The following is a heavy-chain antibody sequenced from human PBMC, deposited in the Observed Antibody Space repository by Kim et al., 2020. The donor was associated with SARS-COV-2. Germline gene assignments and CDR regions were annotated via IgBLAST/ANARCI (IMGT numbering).Heavy chain of an antibody. Sequence: GGSLRLFCAASGFTFSSYSMNWVRQAPGKGLDWVSSISSSSSYIYYADSVKGRFTISRDNAKNSLYLQMNSLRAEDTAVYYCARMEREHYDFWSGACIDYWGQGTLVTVSS. CDR3: ARMEREHYDFWSGACIDY. V-gene: IGHV3-21*01. J-gene: IGHJ4*02. CDR2: ISSSSSYI. D-gene: IGHD3-3*01. CDR1: GFTFSSYS.